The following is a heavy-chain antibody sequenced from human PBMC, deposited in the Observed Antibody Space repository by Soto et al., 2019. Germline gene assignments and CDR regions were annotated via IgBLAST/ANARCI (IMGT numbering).Heavy chain of an antibody. CDR3: ARRVVLRFWFDP. Sequence: SETLSLTCSFSGDSVTSHYLTWIRQSPEKGLEWIGYMHYSGFSHYNPSLKSRVTISVDTSKNQFTLQLSSVTAADTAVYYCARRVVLRFWFDPWGQGTLVTVSS. CDR1: GDSVTSHY. J-gene: IGHJ5*02. V-gene: IGHV4-59*02. CDR2: MHYSGFS. D-gene: IGHD3-3*01.